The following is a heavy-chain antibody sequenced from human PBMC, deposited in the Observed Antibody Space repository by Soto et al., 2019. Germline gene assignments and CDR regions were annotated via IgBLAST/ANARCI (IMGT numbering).Heavy chain of an antibody. D-gene: IGHD3-3*01. CDR1: GYTFTSYG. CDR3: ARGKVKYDFWSGYSDVQRPYYYYYGMDV. CDR2: ISAYNGNT. Sequence: ASVKVSCKASGYTFTSYGISWVRQAPGQGLEWMGWISAYNGNTNYAQKLQGRVTMTTDTSTSTAYMELRSLRSDDTAVYYCARGKVKYDFWSGYSDVQRPYYYYYGMDVWGQGTTVTVSS. V-gene: IGHV1-18*01. J-gene: IGHJ6*02.